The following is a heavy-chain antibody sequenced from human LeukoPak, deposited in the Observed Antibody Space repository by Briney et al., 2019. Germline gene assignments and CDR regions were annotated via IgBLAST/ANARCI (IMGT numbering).Heavy chain of an antibody. D-gene: IGHD3-10*01. CDR1: GFTVSSKH. CDR3: ARLGSYYEIDV. J-gene: IGHJ6*02. CDR2: IYSGGSP. V-gene: IGHV3-53*01. Sequence: GESLRLSCAASGFTVSSKHMTWVRQAPGKGLEWVSFIYSGGSPRYADSVKGRFTISRDNSKNTLYLQLDSLRAEDTAVYYCARLGSYYEIDVWGQGTTVTVSS.